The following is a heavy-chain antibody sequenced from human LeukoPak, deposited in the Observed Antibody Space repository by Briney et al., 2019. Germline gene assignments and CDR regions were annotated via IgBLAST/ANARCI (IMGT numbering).Heavy chain of an antibody. J-gene: IGHJ4*02. Sequence: PGRSLRLSCAASGFTFDDYAMYWVRQAPGKGLEWVSGISWNSGRTGYADSVKGRFTISRDNAKNSLYLQMNSLRAEDTALYYCAKDVGGMVRGVIIPYFDYWGQGTLVTVSS. CDR1: GFTFDDYA. CDR2: ISWNSGRT. D-gene: IGHD3-10*01. V-gene: IGHV3-9*01. CDR3: AKDVGGMVRGVIIPYFDY.